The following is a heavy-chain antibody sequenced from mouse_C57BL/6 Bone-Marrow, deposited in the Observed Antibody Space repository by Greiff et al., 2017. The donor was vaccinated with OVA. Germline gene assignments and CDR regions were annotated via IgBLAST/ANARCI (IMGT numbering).Heavy chain of an antibody. CDR1: GFTFSDYY. CDR3: ARPRQGWFAY. D-gene: IGHD2-12*01. J-gene: IGHJ3*01. V-gene: IGHV5-12*01. Sequence: EVQGVESGGGLVQPGGSLKLSCAASGFTFSDYYMYWVRQTPEKRLEWVAYISNGGGSTYYPDTVKGRFTISRDNAKNTLYLQMSRLKSEDTAMYYCARPRQGWFAYWGQGTLVTVSA. CDR2: ISNGGGST.